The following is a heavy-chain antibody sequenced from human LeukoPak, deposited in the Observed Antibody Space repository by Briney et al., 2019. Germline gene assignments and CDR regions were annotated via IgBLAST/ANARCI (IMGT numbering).Heavy chain of an antibody. CDR1: GYTFTSYY. Sequence: ASVKVSCKASGYTFTSYYMHWVRQAPGQGLEWMGGIIPIFGTANYAQKFQGRVTITTDESTSTAYMELSSLRSEDTAVYYCARDEGGYCSSTSCAFDIWGQGTMVTVSS. CDR3: ARDEGGYCSSTSCAFDI. D-gene: IGHD2-2*01. V-gene: IGHV1-69*05. J-gene: IGHJ3*02. CDR2: IIPIFGTA.